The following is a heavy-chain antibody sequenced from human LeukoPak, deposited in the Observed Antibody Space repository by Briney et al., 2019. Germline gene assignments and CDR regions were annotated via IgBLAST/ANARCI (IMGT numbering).Heavy chain of an antibody. CDR2: IESDASNT. V-gene: IGHV3-74*01. Sequence: GGSLRLSCAASGFAFGSHWMHWVRHAPGKGLVWVARIESDASNTRYADSVEGRFTISRDNANKTLYLQMNSLRAEYTAVYYCTRDGSGSRIPFDYWGQGTLVTVSS. CDR3: TRDGSGSRIPFDY. J-gene: IGHJ4*02. D-gene: IGHD1-26*01. CDR1: GFAFGSHW.